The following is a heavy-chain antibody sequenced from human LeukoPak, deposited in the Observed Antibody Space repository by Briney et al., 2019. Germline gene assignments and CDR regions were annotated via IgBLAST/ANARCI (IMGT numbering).Heavy chain of an antibody. D-gene: IGHD3-22*01. J-gene: IGHJ4*02. Sequence: GGSLRLSCAASGFTFSSYAMSWVRQAPGKGLEWVSAISGSGGSTFYADSVKGRFTISRDNSKNTLYLQMNSLRAEDTAVYYCAKTRDYYDSSGYSYYFDYWGQGTLVTVSS. V-gene: IGHV3-23*01. CDR3: AKTRDYYDSSGYSYYFDY. CDR1: GFTFSSYA. CDR2: ISGSGGST.